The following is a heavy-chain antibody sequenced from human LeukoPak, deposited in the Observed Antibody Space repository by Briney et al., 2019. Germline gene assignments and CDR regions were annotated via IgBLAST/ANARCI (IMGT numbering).Heavy chain of an antibody. CDR2: IIPNFGTA. D-gene: IGHD5-18*01. CDR1: GGTFSNYA. J-gene: IGHJ3*02. V-gene: IGHV1-69*05. Sequence: GASVKVSCKASGGTFSNYAISWVRQAPGQGLEWIGGIIPNFGTANYAQKFQGRVTMTRDMSTSTVYMELSSLRSEDTAVYYCASNVDTAMVDAFDIWGQGTMVTVSS. CDR3: ASNVDTAMVDAFDI.